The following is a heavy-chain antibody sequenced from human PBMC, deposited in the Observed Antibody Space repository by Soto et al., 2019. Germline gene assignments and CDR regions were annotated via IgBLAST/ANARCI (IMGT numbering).Heavy chain of an antibody. Sequence: LGESLKISCQGSGYRFNDYWISWVRQMPGKGLEWMGRIDPSDSQIKYSPSFQGHITISGDKSFSTAYLEWKSLKASDTAIYYCARHISARDDFALWGRGTLVTAPQ. J-gene: IGHJ2*01. D-gene: IGHD2-21*01. CDR2: IDPSDSQI. CDR1: GYRFNDYW. CDR3: ARHISARDDFAL. V-gene: IGHV5-10-1*01.